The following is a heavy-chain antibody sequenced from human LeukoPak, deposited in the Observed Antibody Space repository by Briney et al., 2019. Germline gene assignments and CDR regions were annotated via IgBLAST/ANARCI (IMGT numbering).Heavy chain of an antibody. V-gene: IGHV1-18*01. Sequence: ASVKVSCKASGYTFTSYGISWVRQAPGQGMKWMGWISAYNGNTNYVQKLQGRVTMTTDTSTSTAYMELRSLRSDDTAVYYCARDLRGWYRGDYFDYWGQGTLVTVSS. J-gene: IGHJ4*02. CDR2: ISAYNGNT. D-gene: IGHD6-19*01. CDR1: GYTFTSYG. CDR3: ARDLRGWYRGDYFDY.